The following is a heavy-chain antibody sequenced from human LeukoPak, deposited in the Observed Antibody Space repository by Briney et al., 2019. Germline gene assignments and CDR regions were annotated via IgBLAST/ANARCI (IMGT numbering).Heavy chain of an antibody. V-gene: IGHV4-39*01. CDR2: IYYSGST. CDR1: GGSISSRSYY. D-gene: IGHD6-13*01. J-gene: IGHJ4*02. Sequence: PSETLSLTCTVSGGSISSRSYYWGWIRQPPGKGLEWIGSIYYSGSTYYNPSLQSRVTISVDTSKNQFSLKLSSVTAADTAVNYCARIKVSSSWSRTSRYFDYWGQGTLVTVSS. CDR3: ARIKVSSSWSRTSRYFDY.